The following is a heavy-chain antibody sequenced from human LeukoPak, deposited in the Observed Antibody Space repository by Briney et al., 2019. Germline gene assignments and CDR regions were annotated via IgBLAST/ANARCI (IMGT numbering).Heavy chain of an antibody. V-gene: IGHV1-18*04. CDR1: GYTFTGYY. J-gene: IGHJ3*02. CDR3: ARPDYGGNRGSFDI. D-gene: IGHD4-23*01. Sequence: PLASVKVSCKASGYTFTGYYMHWVRQAPGQGLEWMGWINGYNGNTNYTQKLQGRVTMTTDTSTSTAYMELRSLRSDDTAVYYCARPDYGGNRGSFDIWGQGTMVTVSS. CDR2: INGYNGNT.